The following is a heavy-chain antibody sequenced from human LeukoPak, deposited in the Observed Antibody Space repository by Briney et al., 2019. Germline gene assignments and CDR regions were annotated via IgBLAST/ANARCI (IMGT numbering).Heavy chain of an antibody. CDR2: ISGSGGST. Sequence: PGGSLRLSCAASGFTFSSYAMSWVRQAPGKGLEWVSAISGSGGSTYYADSVKDRFTISRDNSKNTLYLQMNSLRAEDTDVYYCPKDAYCSGGSCYPNFDYWGQGTLVTLSS. CDR3: PKDAYCSGGSCYPNFDY. D-gene: IGHD2-15*01. V-gene: IGHV3-23*01. J-gene: IGHJ4*02. CDR1: GFTFSSYA.